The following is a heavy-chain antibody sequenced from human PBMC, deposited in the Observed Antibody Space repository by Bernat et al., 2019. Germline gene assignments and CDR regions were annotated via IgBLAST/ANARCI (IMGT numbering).Heavy chain of an antibody. CDR3: AKGAGGDYERV. CDR1: GFTFSSYD. J-gene: IGHJ6*02. D-gene: IGHD4-17*01. V-gene: IGHV3-23*01. CDR2: IGGSDGIT. Sequence: EVQLLESGGGLVQPGGSLRLSCAASGFTFSSYDMNWVRQAPGKGLEWVSAIGGSDGITYYADSVKGRFTIPRDNSKNTLSLQMNSLRAEDTAKYYCAKGAGGDYERVWGQGTTVTVSS.